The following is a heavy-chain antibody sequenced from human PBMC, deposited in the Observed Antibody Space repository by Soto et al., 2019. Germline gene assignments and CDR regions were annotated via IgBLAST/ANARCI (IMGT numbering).Heavy chain of an antibody. CDR3: ARAITIFGNPNYYYYMDV. J-gene: IGHJ6*03. CDR1: GFTVSSNY. Sequence: GGSLRLSCAASGFTVSSNYMSWVRQAPGKGLEWVSVIYSGGSTNYADSVKGRFTISRDNSKNTLYLQMNSLRAEDTAVYYCARAITIFGNPNYYYYMDVWGKGTTVTVSS. CDR2: IYSGGST. V-gene: IGHV3-66*01. D-gene: IGHD3-3*01.